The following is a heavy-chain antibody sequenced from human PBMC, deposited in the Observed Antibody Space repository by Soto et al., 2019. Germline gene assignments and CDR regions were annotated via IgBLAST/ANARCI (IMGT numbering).Heavy chain of an antibody. Sequence: QVQLVQSGAEEKKPGASVKVSCKASGYIFSRNDIHWVRQAPGQRLEWMGWMNAGNGNTRYSREFQARVTFTRDTAASTGYMELSILRSEDTAVYYCARAAGMVALDYWGQGTLVTVSS. J-gene: IGHJ4*02. V-gene: IGHV1-3*05. CDR3: ARAAGMVALDY. CDR2: MNAGNGNT. CDR1: GYIFSRND. D-gene: IGHD5-18*01.